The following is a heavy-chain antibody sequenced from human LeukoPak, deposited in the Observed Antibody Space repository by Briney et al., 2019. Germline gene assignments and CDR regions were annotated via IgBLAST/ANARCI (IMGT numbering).Heavy chain of an antibody. CDR3: VREARGYHYTYFDY. J-gene: IGHJ4*02. CDR1: GFTLGSHD. V-gene: IGHV3-13*01. CDR2: VSSGFHA. Sequence: GGSLRLSCTASGFTLGSHDMHWVRQIPGQGLEWVAAVSSGFHAFFADSVQGRFTVSREDARNFLYLQMNSLRAGDTAVYYCVREARGYHYTYFDYWGQGTLVTVSS. D-gene: IGHD5-18*01.